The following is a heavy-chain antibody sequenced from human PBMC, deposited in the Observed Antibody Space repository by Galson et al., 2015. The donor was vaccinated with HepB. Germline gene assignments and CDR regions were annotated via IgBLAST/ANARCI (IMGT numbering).Heavy chain of an antibody. J-gene: IGHJ6*02. CDR3: AGDIGSGTYYRGYLYYHFGMDV. Sequence: SLRLSCATSGFNFGDYAMSWFRQAPGKGLEWVGFIRIKAYGETTEYATPVKGRFTTSRDDSKGIAYLQKNSLKTEDTAVYFCAGDIGSGTYYRGYLYYHFGMDVWGQGTTVTVSS. CDR1: GFNFGDYA. D-gene: IGHD3-10*01. V-gene: IGHV3-49*03. CDR2: IRIKAYGETT.